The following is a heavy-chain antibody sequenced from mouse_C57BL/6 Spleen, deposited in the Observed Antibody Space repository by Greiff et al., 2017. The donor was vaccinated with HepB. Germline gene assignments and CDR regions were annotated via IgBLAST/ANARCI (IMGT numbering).Heavy chain of an antibody. CDR2: INPNYGTT. J-gene: IGHJ2*01. V-gene: IGHV1-39*01. CDR1: GYSFTDYN. D-gene: IGHD3-2*02. CDR3: ARRGTAQATAYFDY. Sequence: VQLQQSGPELVKPGASVKISCKASGYSFTDYNMNWVKQSNGKSLEWIGVINPNYGTTSYNQKFKGKATLTVDKSYSTAYMQLNSLTSEDSAVYYCARRGTAQATAYFDYWGQGTTLTVSS.